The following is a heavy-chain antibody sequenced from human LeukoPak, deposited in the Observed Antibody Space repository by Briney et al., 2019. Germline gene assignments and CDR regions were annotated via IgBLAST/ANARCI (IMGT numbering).Heavy chain of an antibody. D-gene: IGHD3-10*01. V-gene: IGHV3-64*01. CDR3: AREIYGSGDYFDY. J-gene: IGHJ4*02. CDR2: ISSNGGST. Sequence: PGGSLRLSCAASGFTFSSYAMHWVRQAPGKGLEYVSAISSNGGSTYYANSVKGRFTISRDNSKNTLYLQMGSLRAEDMAVYYCAREIYGSGDYFDYWGQGTLVTVSS. CDR1: GFTFSSYA.